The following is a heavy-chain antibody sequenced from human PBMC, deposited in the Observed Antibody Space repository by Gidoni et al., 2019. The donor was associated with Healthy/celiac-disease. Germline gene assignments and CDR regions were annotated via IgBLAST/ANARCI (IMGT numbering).Heavy chain of an antibody. Sequence: EVQLVESGGGLVKPGGSLRLSCAAAGFTFSSLSMNWVRQAPGKWLAWVSSISSSSSYIYYADSVKGRFTISRDNAKNSLYLQMNSLRAEDTAVYYCARDMDTAMRQYFRYYYYMDVWGKGTTVTVSS. V-gene: IGHV3-21*01. CDR3: ARDMDTAMRQYFRYYYYMDV. CDR2: ISSSSSYI. J-gene: IGHJ6*03. CDR1: GFTFSSLS. D-gene: IGHD5-18*01.